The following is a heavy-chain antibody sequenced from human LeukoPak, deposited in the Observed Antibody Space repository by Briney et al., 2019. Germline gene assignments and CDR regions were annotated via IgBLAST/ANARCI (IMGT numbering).Heavy chain of an antibody. CDR1: GFTFSSYS. J-gene: IGHJ4*02. Sequence: PGGSLRLSCAASGFTFSSYSMNWVRQAPGKGLEWVSSISSSSSYIYYADSVKGRFTISRDNAKNSLYLLMNSLRAEDTAVYYCARVGPPTYYYDSSGYYSSDYWGQGTLVTVSS. V-gene: IGHV3-21*01. CDR2: ISSSSSYI. D-gene: IGHD3-22*01. CDR3: ARVGPPTYYYDSSGYYSSDY.